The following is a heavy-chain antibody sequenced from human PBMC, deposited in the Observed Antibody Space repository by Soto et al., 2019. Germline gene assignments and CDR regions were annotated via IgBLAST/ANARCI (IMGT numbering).Heavy chain of an antibody. CDR1: GGSISSSSYY. CDR2: IYYSGST. V-gene: IGHV4-39*01. J-gene: IGHJ5*02. D-gene: IGHD3-16*02. Sequence: QLQLQESGPGLVKPSETLSLTCTVSGGSISSSSYYWGWIRQPPGKGLEWIGSIYYSGSTYYNPSLKRRVTISVDTSKNQFSLKLRSVTAADTAVYYCARQIGDYVWGSYRLNWFDPWGQGTLVTVSS. CDR3: ARQIGDYVWGSYRLNWFDP.